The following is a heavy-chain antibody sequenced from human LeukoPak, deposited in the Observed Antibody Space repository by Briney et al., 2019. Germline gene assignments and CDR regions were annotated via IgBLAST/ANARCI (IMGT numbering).Heavy chain of an antibody. CDR3: ASLDY. J-gene: IGHJ4*02. V-gene: IGHV3-74*01. CDR2: INSDGSST. Sequence: GGSLRLSCAASGFTFSIYWVHWVRQAPGKRLVWVSSINSDGSSTSYADSVKGRFTISRDNAKNTLYLQMNTLRAEDTAVYYCASLDYWGQGTPVTVSS. CDR1: GFTFSIYW.